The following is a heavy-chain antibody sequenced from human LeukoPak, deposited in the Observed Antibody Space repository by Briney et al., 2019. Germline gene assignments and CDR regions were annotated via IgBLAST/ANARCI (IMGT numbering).Heavy chain of an antibody. CDR1: GGSISSYY. D-gene: IGHD4-23*01. J-gene: IGHJ3*02. CDR2: IFYTGST. CDR3: ATLAGGDDAFDI. V-gene: IGHV4-59*01. Sequence: SETLSLTCTVSGGSISSYYWSWIRQPPGKGLEWIGYIFYTGSTNYNPSLKSRVTISVLTSKNRFSLKLSSVTAADTAVYYCATLAGGDDAFDIWGQGTMVTVSS.